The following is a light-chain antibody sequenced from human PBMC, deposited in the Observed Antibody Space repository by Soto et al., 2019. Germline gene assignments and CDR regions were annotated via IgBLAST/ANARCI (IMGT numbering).Light chain of an antibody. CDR2: DAS. V-gene: IGKV3-11*01. J-gene: IGKJ5*01. CDR1: QSVRHY. CDR3: QQRSNWLIT. Sequence: EIVLTQSPATLSLSPGERATLSCRASQSVRHYLAWYQPKPGQAPRLLIYDASNRATGIPARFSGSGSGTDFTLTISSLEPEDFAVYYCQQRSNWLITFGQGTRLEIK.